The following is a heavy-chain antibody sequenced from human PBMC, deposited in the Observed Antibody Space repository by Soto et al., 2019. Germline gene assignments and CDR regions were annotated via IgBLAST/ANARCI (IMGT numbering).Heavy chain of an antibody. CDR3: ARGIAAAARRPSGVDV. CDR2: IIPIFGTA. CDR1: GGTFSSYA. V-gene: IGHV1-69*13. D-gene: IGHD6-13*01. J-gene: IGHJ6*02. Sequence: SVKVSCKASGGTFSSYAISWVRQAPGQGLEWMGGIIPIFGTANYAQKFQGRVTITADESTSTAYMELSSLRSEDTAVYYCARGIAAAARRPSGVDVWGQGTTVTVSS.